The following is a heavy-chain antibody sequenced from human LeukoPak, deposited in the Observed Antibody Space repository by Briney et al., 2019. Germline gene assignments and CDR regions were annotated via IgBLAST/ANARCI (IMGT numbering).Heavy chain of an antibody. J-gene: IGHJ4*02. CDR2: ISGSGGST. CDR3: AKVRGSGYLRFDY. CDR1: GFTFRSYA. Sequence: GGSLRLSCAASGFTFRSYAMSWVRQAPGKGLEWVSAISGSGGSTYYADSVKGRFTISRDNSKNTLYLQMNSLRAEDTAVYYCAKVRGSGYLRFDYWGQGTLVTVSS. D-gene: IGHD5-12*01. V-gene: IGHV3-23*01.